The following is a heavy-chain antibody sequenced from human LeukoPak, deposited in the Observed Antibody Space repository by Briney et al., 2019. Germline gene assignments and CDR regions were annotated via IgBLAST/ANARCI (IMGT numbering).Heavy chain of an antibody. J-gene: IGHJ5*02. CDR1: GGSISSSSYY. D-gene: IGHD3-22*01. CDR3: ARDRGFYDTSGYYSNWFDP. V-gene: IGHV4-39*07. CDR2: IYYSGST. Sequence: SETLSHTCTVSGGSISSSSYYWGWIRQPPGKGLEWIGSIYYSGSTYYNPSLKSRVTMSVDTSKSQVSLKLSSVTAADTAVYYCARDRGFYDTSGYYSNWFDPWGQGTLVTVSS.